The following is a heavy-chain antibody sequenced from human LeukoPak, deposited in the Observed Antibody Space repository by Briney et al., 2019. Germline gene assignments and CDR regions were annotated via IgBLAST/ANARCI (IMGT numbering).Heavy chain of an antibody. D-gene: IGHD5-24*01. CDR3: ARDNSVRDEAWWFNP. Sequence: ASVEVSCKASGGTFSSYAISWVRQAPGQGLEWMGGIIPIFGTANYAQKFQGRVTITADESTSTAYMELSSLRSEDTAVYYCARDNSVRDEAWWFNPWGQGTLVTVSS. CDR1: GGTFSSYA. J-gene: IGHJ5*02. V-gene: IGHV1-69*13. CDR2: IIPIFGTA.